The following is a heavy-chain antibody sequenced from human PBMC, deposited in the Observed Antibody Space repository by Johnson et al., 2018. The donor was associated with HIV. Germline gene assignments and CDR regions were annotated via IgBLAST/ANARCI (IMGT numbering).Heavy chain of an antibody. J-gene: IGHJ3*02. D-gene: IGHD6-13*01. CDR3: ARGRKDIAAAGNNDAFDI. CDR1: GFTFNTYT. Sequence: VQLVESGGGVVQSVRSLRLSCAASGFTFNTYTIHWVRQAPGKGLEWVAVISYDGGNKYYADSVKGRLTISRDTSKNTLYLQMNSLGTEDTAIYYCARGRKDIAAAGNNDAFDIWGQGTMVTVSS. CDR2: ISYDGGNK. V-gene: IGHV3-30*03.